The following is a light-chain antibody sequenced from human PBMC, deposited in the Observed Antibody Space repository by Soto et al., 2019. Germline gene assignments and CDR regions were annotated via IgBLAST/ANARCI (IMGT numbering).Light chain of an antibody. CDR3: HQRYNWPRVT. J-gene: IGKJ5*01. CDR1: QSVSSSY. CDR2: GAS. V-gene: IGKV3D-20*02. Sequence: EIVLTQSPGTLSLSPGERATLSCRASQSVSSSYLAWYQQKPGQAPRLLIYGASSRPTGIPDRFSGSGSGTDFTLTITSLEPEDFAVYFCHQRYNWPRVTFGLGTRLEIK.